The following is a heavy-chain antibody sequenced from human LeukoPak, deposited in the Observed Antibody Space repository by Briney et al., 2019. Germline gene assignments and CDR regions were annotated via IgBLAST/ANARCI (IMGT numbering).Heavy chain of an antibody. CDR3: ARDSRGGVSPHEHIDY. CDR1: GFTFSSYG. CDR2: IWYDGSNK. J-gene: IGHJ4*02. V-gene: IGHV3-33*01. D-gene: IGHD2-8*01. Sequence: GGSLRLSCAASGFTFSSYGMHWVRQAPGKGLGWVAVIWYDGSNKYYADSVKGRFTISRDNSKNTLYLKMNSLRAEDTAVYYCARDSRGGVSPHEHIDYWGQGTLVTVSS.